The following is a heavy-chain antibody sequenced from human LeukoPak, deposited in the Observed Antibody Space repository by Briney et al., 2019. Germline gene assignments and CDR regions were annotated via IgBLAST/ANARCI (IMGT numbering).Heavy chain of an antibody. CDR2: INPNSGGT. CDR3: ARVYSGYDNDFDY. V-gene: IGHV1-2*02. J-gene: IGHJ4*02. CDR1: GYTFTGYY. D-gene: IGHD5-12*01. Sequence: GASVKVSCKASGYTFTGYYMHWVRQAPGQGLEWMGWINPNSGGTNYAQKFQGRVTMTRDTSISTAYMELSSLRSEDTAVYYCARVYSGYDNDFDYWGQGTLVTVSS.